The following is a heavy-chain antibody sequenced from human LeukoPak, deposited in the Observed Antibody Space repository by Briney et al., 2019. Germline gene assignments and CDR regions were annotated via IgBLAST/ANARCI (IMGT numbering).Heavy chain of an antibody. J-gene: IGHJ2*01. Sequence: GGSLRLSCAASGLTFDDYAMHWVRQAPGKGLEWVSGISWNSGSIGYADSVKGRFTISRDNAKNSLYLQMNSLRAEDTALYYCAKGASCGIEYWYFDLWGRGTLVTVSS. CDR3: AKGASCGIEYWYFDL. CDR2: ISWNSGSI. CDR1: GLTFDDYA. D-gene: IGHD6-19*01. V-gene: IGHV3-9*01.